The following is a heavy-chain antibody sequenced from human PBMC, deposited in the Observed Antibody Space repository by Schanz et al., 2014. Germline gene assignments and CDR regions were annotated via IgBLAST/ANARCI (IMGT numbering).Heavy chain of an antibody. D-gene: IGHD2-2*03. V-gene: IGHV3-30*19. J-gene: IGHJ4*02. CDR3: ARALRHGYCNVVGCQNGGWFDI. CDR1: GFTFISYD. CDR2: ISSDGNQQ. Sequence: QAQLVESGGGVVQPGRSLRLSCVASGFTFISYDIHWVRQAPGKGLEWVGVISSDGNQQYYVDSVRGRFTMSRDNSKNALYLQMDSLRAEDTAVYYCARALRHGYCNVVGCQNGGWFDIWGQGTLVIVSS.